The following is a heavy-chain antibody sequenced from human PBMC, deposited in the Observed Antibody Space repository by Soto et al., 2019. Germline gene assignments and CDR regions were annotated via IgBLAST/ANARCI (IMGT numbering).Heavy chain of an antibody. J-gene: IGHJ3*02. CDR3: AKGAKPQWLRPFDI. V-gene: IGHV3-9*01. D-gene: IGHD6-19*01. CDR1: GFTFDDYA. CDR2: ISWNSGSI. Sequence: EVRLVESGGGLVQPGRSLRLSCAASGFTFDDYAMHWVRQAPGKGLEWVSGISWNSGSIGYADSVKGRFTISRDNAKNSLYLQMNSLRAEDTALYYCAKGAKPQWLRPFDIWGQGTMVTVSS.